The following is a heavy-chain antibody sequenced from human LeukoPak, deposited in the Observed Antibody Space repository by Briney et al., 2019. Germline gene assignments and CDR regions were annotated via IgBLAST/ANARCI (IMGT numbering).Heavy chain of an antibody. CDR1: GFTFSSYA. CDR3: AKGGGGLWFGEFSHFDY. V-gene: IGHV3-23*01. Sequence: PGGSLRLSCAASGFTFSSYAMSWVRQAPGKGLEWVSAISGSGGSTYYADSVKGRFTISRDNSKNTLYLQMNSLRAEDTAVYCCAKGGGGLWFGEFSHFDYWGQGTLVTVSS. D-gene: IGHD3-10*01. J-gene: IGHJ4*02. CDR2: ISGSGGST.